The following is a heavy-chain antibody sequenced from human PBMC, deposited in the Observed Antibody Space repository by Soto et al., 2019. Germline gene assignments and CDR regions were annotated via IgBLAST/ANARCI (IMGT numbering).Heavy chain of an antibody. D-gene: IGHD4-17*01. CDR1: GGTFSSYA. CDR3: AREGPYGDDPWAEYGMDV. J-gene: IGHJ6*02. CDR2: INPSGGST. V-gene: IGHV1-46*01. Sequence: ASVKVSCKASGGTFSSYAISWVRQAPGQGLEWMGGINPSGGSTSYAQKFQGRVTMTRDTSTSTVYMELSSLRSEDTAVYYCAREGPYGDDPWAEYGMDVWGQGTTVTVSS.